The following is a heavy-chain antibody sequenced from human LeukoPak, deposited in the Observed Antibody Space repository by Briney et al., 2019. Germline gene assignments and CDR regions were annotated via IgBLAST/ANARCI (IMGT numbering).Heavy chain of an antibody. Sequence: SETLSLTCTVSGVSTTSYYWSWVRQSPGKALEWIGHIYYTGGTNYNPSLKSRVSISIDSSKNQFSLTLSSVTAADTAVYYCARLPRRYSTTWFFDYWGQGTLVTVSS. CDR3: ARLPRRYSTTWFFDY. V-gene: IGHV4-59*01. J-gene: IGHJ4*02. CDR2: IYYTGGT. D-gene: IGHD6-13*01. CDR1: GVSTTSYY.